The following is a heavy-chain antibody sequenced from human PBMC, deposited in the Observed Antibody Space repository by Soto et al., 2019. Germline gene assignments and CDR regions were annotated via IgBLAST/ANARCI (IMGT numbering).Heavy chain of an antibody. Sequence: TLSLTCTVSGGSISSYYWSWIRHPPGKGLEWIGYIYYSGSTNYNPSLKSRVTISVDTSKNQFSLKLSSVTAADTAVYYCARDGYYYDSSGYQRVYYFDYWGQGTLVTVSS. V-gene: IGHV4-59*01. J-gene: IGHJ4*02. D-gene: IGHD3-22*01. CDR2: IYYSGST. CDR3: ARDGYYYDSSGYQRVYYFDY. CDR1: GGSISSYY.